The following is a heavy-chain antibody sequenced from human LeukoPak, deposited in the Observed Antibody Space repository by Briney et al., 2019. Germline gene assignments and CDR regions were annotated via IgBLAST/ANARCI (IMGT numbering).Heavy chain of an antibody. J-gene: IGHJ6*03. Sequence: TTSETLSLTCSVPGGFISSHYWSWIRQPAGKGLEWIGRIYTSGSTNYNPSLKSRVTMSVDTSKNQFSLKLSSVTAADTAVYYCARSPIVGAYMDYYYSYMDVWGKGTTVTISS. CDR2: IYTSGST. CDR1: GGFISSHY. D-gene: IGHD1-26*01. CDR3: ARSPIVGAYMDYYYSYMDV. V-gene: IGHV4-4*07.